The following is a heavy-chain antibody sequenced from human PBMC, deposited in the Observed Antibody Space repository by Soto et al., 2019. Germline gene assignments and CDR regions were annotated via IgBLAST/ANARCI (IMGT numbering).Heavy chain of an antibody. D-gene: IGHD6-6*01. CDR2: MNPNSGNT. J-gene: IGHJ5*02. Sequence: GASVKVSCKASGYTFTSYDINWVRQATGQGLEWMGWMNPNSGNTGYAQKFQGRVTMTRNTSISTAYMELSSLRSEDTAVYYCARETYSSSSEGSWFDPWGQGTLVTVSS. V-gene: IGHV1-8*01. CDR3: ARETYSSSSEGSWFDP. CDR1: GYTFTSYD.